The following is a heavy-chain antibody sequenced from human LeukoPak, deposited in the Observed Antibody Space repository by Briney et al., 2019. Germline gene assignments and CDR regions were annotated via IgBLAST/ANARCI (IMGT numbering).Heavy chain of an antibody. D-gene: IGHD5-18*01. CDR3: AREPIGSAGYSYGPFDY. Sequence: SETLSLTCTVSGGSISSNTYCWGWIRQPPGKGLEWIGYIYYSGSTYYNPSLKSRVTISVDTSKNQSSLKLSSVTAADTAVYYCAREPIGSAGYSYGPFDYWGQGTLVTVSS. CDR2: IYYSGST. V-gene: IGHV4-30-4*08. CDR1: GGSISSNTYC. J-gene: IGHJ4*02.